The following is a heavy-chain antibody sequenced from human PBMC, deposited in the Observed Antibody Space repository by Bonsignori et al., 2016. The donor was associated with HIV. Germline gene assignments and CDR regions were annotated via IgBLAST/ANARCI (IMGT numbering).Heavy chain of an antibody. D-gene: IGHD3-22*01. CDR2: IRYDGSNK. J-gene: IGHJ4*02. CDR3: AKGVTMIVVDGFDY. Sequence: VRQAPGKGLEWVAFIRYDGSNKYYADSVKGRFTISRDNSKNTLYLQMNSLRAEDTAVYYCAKGVTMIVVDGFDYWGQGTLVTVSS. V-gene: IGHV3-30*02.